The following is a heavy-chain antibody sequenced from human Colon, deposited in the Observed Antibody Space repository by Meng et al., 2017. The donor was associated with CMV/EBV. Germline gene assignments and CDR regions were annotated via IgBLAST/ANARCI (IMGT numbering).Heavy chain of an antibody. Sequence: SETLSLTCSVSGGSISSSSYYWGRIRQPPGKGLEWIGSVFYTGSTDYNPSLKTRVTISVDTSKNQFSLKLSSVTAADTAVYYCARDSKIVVPYYHGMDVWGQGTTVTVSS. J-gene: IGHJ6*02. V-gene: IGHV4-39*07. CDR1: GGSISSSSYY. CDR3: ARDSKIVVPYYHGMDV. CDR2: VFYTGST. D-gene: IGHD1-26*01.